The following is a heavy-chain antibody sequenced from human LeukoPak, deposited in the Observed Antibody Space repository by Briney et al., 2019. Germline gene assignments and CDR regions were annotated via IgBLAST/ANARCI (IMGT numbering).Heavy chain of an antibody. V-gene: IGHV1-69*05. CDR2: IIPIFGTA. D-gene: IGHD2-15*01. J-gene: IGHJ6*03. Sequence: GASVKVSCKVSGYTLTELSMHWVRQAPGKGLEWMGGIIPIFGTANYAQKFQGRVTITTDESTSTAYMELSSLRSEDTAVYYCARCSALYCSGGSCYIRHAYYYMDVWGKGTTVTVSS. CDR1: GYTLTELS. CDR3: ARCSALYCSGGSCYIRHAYYYMDV.